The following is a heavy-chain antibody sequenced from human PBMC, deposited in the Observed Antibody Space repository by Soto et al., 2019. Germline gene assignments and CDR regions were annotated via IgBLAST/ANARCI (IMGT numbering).Heavy chain of an antibody. J-gene: IGHJ4*02. CDR2: INSDGSST. D-gene: IGHD2-15*01. Sequence: EVQLVESGGGLVQPGGSLRLSCAASGFTFSSYWMHWVRQAPGKGLVWVSRINSDGSSTSYADAVKGRFTISRDKAKNTLYLQMNRLRAEDTAVYYCVRTSLVVAAATREDYWGQGTLVTVS. V-gene: IGHV3-74*01. CDR1: GFTFSSYW. CDR3: VRTSLVVAAATREDY.